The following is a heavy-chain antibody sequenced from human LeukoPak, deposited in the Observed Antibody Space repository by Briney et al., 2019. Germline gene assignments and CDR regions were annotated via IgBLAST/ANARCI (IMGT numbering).Heavy chain of an antibody. CDR2: IDTQTGNP. CDR3: ARGPVVVPAGGYFDY. Sequence: ASVKVSCKASGYTFTHYAMNWVRQAPGQGLEWMGWIDTQTGNPTYAQGFTGRFVFSLDTSVSTAYLQITSLKAEDTAVYYCARGPVVVPAGGYFDYWGQGTLVTVSS. J-gene: IGHJ4*02. CDR1: GYTFTHYA. D-gene: IGHD2-2*01. V-gene: IGHV7-4-1*02.